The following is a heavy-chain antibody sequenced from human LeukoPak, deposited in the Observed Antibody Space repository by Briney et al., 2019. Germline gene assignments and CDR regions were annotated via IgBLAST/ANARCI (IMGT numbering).Heavy chain of an antibody. V-gene: IGHV3-53*01. CDR1: GFTVSGNY. D-gene: IGHD3-10*01. Sequence: PGGSLRLSCAVSGFTVSGNYMSWVRQAPGKGLEWVSLIYSGDTTLYADSVKGRFTISRDISKNTVYLQMNSLRAEDTAIYYCAKESSLLRGPTVIYYFDFWGQGTLVTVSS. CDR3: AKESSLLRGPTVIYYFDF. J-gene: IGHJ4*02. CDR2: IYSGDTT.